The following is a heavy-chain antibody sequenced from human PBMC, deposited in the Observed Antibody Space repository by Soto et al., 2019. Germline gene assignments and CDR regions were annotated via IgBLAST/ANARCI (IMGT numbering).Heavy chain of an antibody. V-gene: IGHV1-69*13. Sequence: SVKVSCKASGGTFSSYAISWVRQAPGQGLEWMGGIIPIFGTANYAQKFQGRVTITADESTSTAYMELSSLRSEDTAVYYCASLYYYDSSGYYQGLGDMDVWGQGTTVTVSS. J-gene: IGHJ6*02. CDR1: GGTFSSYA. CDR3: ASLYYYDSSGYYQGLGDMDV. CDR2: IIPIFGTA. D-gene: IGHD3-22*01.